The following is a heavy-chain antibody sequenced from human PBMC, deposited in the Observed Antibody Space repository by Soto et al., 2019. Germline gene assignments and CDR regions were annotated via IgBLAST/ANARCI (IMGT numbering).Heavy chain of an antibody. CDR1: GYTFTSYG. V-gene: IGHV1-18*01. CDR2: ISAYNGNT. D-gene: IGHD4-17*01. Sequence: QVQLVQSGAEVKKHGASVKVSCKASGYTFTSYGISWVRQAPGQGLEWMGWISAYNGNTNYAQKLQGRVTMTTDTSTSTAYMELRSLRSDDTAVYYCARPIYAVTRYYYFDYWGQGTLVTVSS. CDR3: ARPIYAVTRYYYFDY. J-gene: IGHJ4*02.